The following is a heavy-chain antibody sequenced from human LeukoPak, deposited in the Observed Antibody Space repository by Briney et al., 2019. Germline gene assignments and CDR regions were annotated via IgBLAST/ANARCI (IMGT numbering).Heavy chain of an antibody. D-gene: IGHD3-16*01. J-gene: IGHJ3*01. CDR3: VRGWGSNVYASALDV. CDR2: IWHDGSHK. V-gene: IGHV3-33*01. Sequence: GGSLRLSCAASGFTFSTYGMHWVRQAPGKGLEWVTVIWHDGSHKDYADSVKGRFTISRDNSKNTLYLQMNDLRAEDTAVYFCVRGWGSNVYASALDVWGQGTMVTVSS. CDR1: GFTFSTYG.